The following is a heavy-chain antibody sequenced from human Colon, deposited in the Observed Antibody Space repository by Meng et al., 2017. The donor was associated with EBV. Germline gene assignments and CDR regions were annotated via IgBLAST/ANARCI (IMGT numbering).Heavy chain of an antibody. J-gene: IGHJ5*02. CDR3: ARDRKHYGERGWFDP. Sequence: QVPLQGSGPGLVQPSQTLSLTCTVSGGSISSGDYYWSWIRQPPGKGLEWIGYIYYSGSTYSNASLKSRVTISIDRSKNQFSLKLSSVTAADTAVYYCARDRKHYGERGWFDPWGQGTLVTVSS. CDR2: IYYSGST. CDR1: GGSISSGDYY. D-gene: IGHD4-17*01. V-gene: IGHV4-30-4*01.